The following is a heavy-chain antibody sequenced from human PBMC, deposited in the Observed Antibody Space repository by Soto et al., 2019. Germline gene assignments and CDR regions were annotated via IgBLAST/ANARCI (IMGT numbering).Heavy chain of an antibody. CDR1: GFSFSSYS. J-gene: IGHJ6*02. Sequence: PGGCLRLSCAASGFSFSSYSMNWGRQAPWKGLEWVSYISSSSSTIYYADSVKGRFTISRDNAKNSLYLQMNSLRDEDTAVYYCARDNGDYVFSSYYCGMGVGGQGTTVTVS. D-gene: IGHD4-17*01. CDR2: ISSSSSTI. CDR3: ARDNGDYVFSSYYCGMGV. V-gene: IGHV3-48*02.